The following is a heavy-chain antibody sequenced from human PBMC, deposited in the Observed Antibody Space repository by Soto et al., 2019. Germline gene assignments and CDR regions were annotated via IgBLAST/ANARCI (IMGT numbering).Heavy chain of an antibody. D-gene: IGHD3-10*01. V-gene: IGHV3-30-3*01. J-gene: IGHJ4*02. CDR1: GFTFSSYA. CDR2: ISYDGSNK. CDR3: ARVPSSRGRAHFDY. Sequence: QVQLVESGGGVVQPGRSLRLSCAASGFTFSSYAMHWVRQAPGKGLEWVAVISYDGSNKYYADSVKGRFTISRDNSKITLYLQMNSLRAEDTAVYYCARVPSSRGRAHFDYWGQGTLVTVSS.